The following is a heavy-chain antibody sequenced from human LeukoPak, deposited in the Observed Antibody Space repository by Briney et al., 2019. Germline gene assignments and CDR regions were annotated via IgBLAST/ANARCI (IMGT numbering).Heavy chain of an antibody. CDR1: GFTFSSYA. Sequence: GGSLRLSCAASGFTFSSYAMSWVRQAPGKGLEWVSAISGSGGSTYYADSVKGRFAISRDNSKNTLYLQMNSLRAEDTAVYYCAKDLRRSGYFDYWGQGTLVTVSS. J-gene: IGHJ4*02. V-gene: IGHV3-23*01. CDR3: AKDLRRSGYFDY. D-gene: IGHD3-10*01. CDR2: ISGSGGST.